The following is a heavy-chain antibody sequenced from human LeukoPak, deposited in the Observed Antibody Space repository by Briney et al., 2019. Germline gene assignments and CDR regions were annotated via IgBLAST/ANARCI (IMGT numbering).Heavy chain of an antibody. CDR3: ARHPYYDFWSGYPDPSGYGMDV. V-gene: IGHV4-59*08. CDR2: IYYSGST. CDR1: GGSISSYY. J-gene: IGHJ6*02. Sequence: SETLSLTCTVSGGSISSYYWSWIRQPPGKGVEGMGYIYYSGSTNYNPSLKSGVTISVDTSKNQFSLKLSSVTAADTAVYYCARHPYYDFWSGYPDPSGYGMDVWGQGTTVTVSS. D-gene: IGHD3-3*01.